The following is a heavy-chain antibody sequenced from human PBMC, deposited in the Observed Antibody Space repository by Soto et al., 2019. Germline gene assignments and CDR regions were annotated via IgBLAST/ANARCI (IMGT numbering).Heavy chain of an antibody. J-gene: IGHJ3*02. CDR3: ARNYDSTAGGAFDI. Sequence: EVQLVESGGGLIQPGGSLRLSCAASGFTVSSNYMSWVRHAPGKGLEWVSVIYSGGSTYYADSVKGRFTISRDNSKNTLYLQMNSLRAEDTAVYYCARNYDSTAGGAFDIWGQGTMVTVSS. V-gene: IGHV3-53*01. D-gene: IGHD3-22*01. CDR2: IYSGGST. CDR1: GFTVSSNY.